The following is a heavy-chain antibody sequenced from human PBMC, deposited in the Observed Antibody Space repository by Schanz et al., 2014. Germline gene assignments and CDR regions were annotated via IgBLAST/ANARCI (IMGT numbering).Heavy chain of an antibody. J-gene: IGHJ6*02. Sequence: VQLVESGGGLVQPGGSLRLSCAASGFTFSSYGMHWVRQAPGKGLEWVAFIWYDGSNKYYADSVKGRFTISRDNSKNTLYLQMNSLRADDTAVFYCAKGMGYCSGGTCYDYYYYGLDVWGQGTTVTVSS. CDR2: IWYDGSNK. CDR3: AKGMGYCSGGTCYDYYYYGLDV. CDR1: GFTFSSYG. D-gene: IGHD2-15*01. V-gene: IGHV3-30*02.